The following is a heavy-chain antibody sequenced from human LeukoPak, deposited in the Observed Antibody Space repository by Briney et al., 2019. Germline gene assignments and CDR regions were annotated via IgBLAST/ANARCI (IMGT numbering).Heavy chain of an antibody. J-gene: IGHJ5*02. Sequence: SETLSLTCTVSGGSISSYYWSWIRQPAGKGLEWIGRIYTSGSTNYNPSLKSRVTMSVDTSKNQFSLKLSSVTAADTAVYYGAREPYSSSWNNWFDPWGQGTLFSVSS. CDR1: GGSISSYY. V-gene: IGHV4-4*07. CDR3: AREPYSSSWNNWFDP. D-gene: IGHD6-13*01. CDR2: IYTSGST.